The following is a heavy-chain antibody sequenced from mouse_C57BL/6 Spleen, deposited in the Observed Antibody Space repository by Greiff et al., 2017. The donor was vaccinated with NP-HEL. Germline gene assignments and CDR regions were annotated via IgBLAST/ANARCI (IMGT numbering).Heavy chain of an antibody. J-gene: IGHJ3*01. CDR1: GFTFSNYW. CDR3: THPAWFAY. Sequence: EVKLMESGGGLVQPGGSMKLSCVASGFTFSNYWMNWVRQSPEKGLEWVAQIRLKSDNYATHYAESVKGRFTISRDDSKSSVYLQMNNLRAEDTGIYYCTHPAWFAYWGQGTLVTVSA. V-gene: IGHV6-3*01. CDR2: IRLKSDNYAT.